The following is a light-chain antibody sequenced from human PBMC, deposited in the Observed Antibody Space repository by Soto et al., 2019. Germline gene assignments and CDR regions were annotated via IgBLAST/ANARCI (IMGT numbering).Light chain of an antibody. CDR2: GAS. CDR1: QSVSTN. V-gene: IGKV3-15*01. CDR3: QQYHNWPPYT. J-gene: IGKJ2*01. Sequence: EIVMTQSPATLSVSPGERATFSCRASQSVSTNLAWYQQKPGQAPRLLMYGASTRATGIPARFSGSGFGTEFTLTISSLQSEDFAVYYCQQYHNWPPYTFGQGTKLEIK.